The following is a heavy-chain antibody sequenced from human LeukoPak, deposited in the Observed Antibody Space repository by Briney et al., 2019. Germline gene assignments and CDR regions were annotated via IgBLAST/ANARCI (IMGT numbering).Heavy chain of an antibody. CDR1: GGSISSYY. V-gene: IGHV4-59*01. D-gene: IGHD3-9*01. CDR3: ARRRTVSRYFDRRRGAFDI. CDR2: IYYSGST. J-gene: IGHJ3*02. Sequence: SETLSLTCTVSGGSISSYYWSWIRQPPGKGLEWIGYIYYSGSTNYNPSLKSRVTISVDTSKNQFSLKLSSVTAADTAVYYCARRRTVSRYFDRRRGAFDIWGQGTMVTVSS.